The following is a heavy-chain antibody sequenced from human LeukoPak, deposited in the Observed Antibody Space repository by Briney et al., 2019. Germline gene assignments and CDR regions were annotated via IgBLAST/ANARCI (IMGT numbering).Heavy chain of an antibody. CDR3: ARGRDDFWSGYSNWFDP. CDR2: IYYSGST. CDR1: GGSISSYY. D-gene: IGHD3-3*01. V-gene: IGHV4-59*01. Sequence: SESLSLTCPVSGGSISSYYWSWIRQPPGKGLEWIGFIYYSGSTNYIPSLKSRVTISVDTSKNQFSLKLSSVTAADTAVYYCARGRDDFWSGYSNWFDPWGQGTLVTVSS. J-gene: IGHJ5*02.